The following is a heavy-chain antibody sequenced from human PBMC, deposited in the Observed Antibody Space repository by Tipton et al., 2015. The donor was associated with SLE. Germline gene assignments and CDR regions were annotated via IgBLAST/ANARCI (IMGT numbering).Heavy chain of an antibody. Sequence: TLSLTCTVSGGSISGADYQWTWIRQVPGRGLEWIGYIYYSGDTYYNPSPKSRVSISLDTSKNQFSLKVHSVTAADTAFYYCSRGGVGGYDYFDYWGQGTLVTVSS. CDR2: IYYSGDT. V-gene: IGHV4-31*03. D-gene: IGHD5-12*01. CDR1: GGSISGADYQ. J-gene: IGHJ4*02. CDR3: SRGGVGGYDYFDY.